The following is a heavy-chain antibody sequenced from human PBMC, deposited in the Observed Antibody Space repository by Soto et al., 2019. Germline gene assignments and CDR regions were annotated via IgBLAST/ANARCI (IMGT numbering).Heavy chain of an antibody. V-gene: IGHV4-39*01. CDR3: ARRLYYDFWSGYRAPFDY. D-gene: IGHD3-3*01. J-gene: IGHJ4*02. Sequence: WETLSLTCTVSGGSISSSSYYWGWIRQPPGKGLEWIGSIYYSGSTYYNPSLKSRVTISVDTSKNQFSLKLSSVTAADTAVYYCARRLYYDFWSGYRAPFDYWGQGTLVTFSS. CDR2: IYYSGST. CDR1: GGSISSSSYY.